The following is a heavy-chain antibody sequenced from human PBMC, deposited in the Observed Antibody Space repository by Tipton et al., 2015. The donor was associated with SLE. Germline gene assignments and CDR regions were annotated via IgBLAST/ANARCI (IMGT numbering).Heavy chain of an antibody. CDR1: GGSISSGAYY. CDR2: IYYSGST. D-gene: IGHD4-17*01. V-gene: IGHV4-31*02. Sequence: LRLSCTVSGGSISSGAYYWSWIRQHPGKGLEWIGYIYYSGSTYYNPSLKSRVTISVDTSKNQFSLKLSSVTAVDTAVYYCAREIRGQYGDYEVYFYHYMDVWGKGTSVTVSS. J-gene: IGHJ6*03. CDR3: AREIRGQYGDYEVYFYHYMDV.